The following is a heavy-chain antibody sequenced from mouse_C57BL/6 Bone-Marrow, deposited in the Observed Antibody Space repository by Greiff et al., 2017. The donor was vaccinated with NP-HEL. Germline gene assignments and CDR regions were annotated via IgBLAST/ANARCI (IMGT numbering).Heavy chain of an antibody. Sequence: VQLQQSGPELVKPGASVKISCKASGYAFSSSWMNWVKQRPGKGLEWIGRIYPGDGDTNYNGKFKGKATLTADKSSSTAYMQLSSLTSEDSAVYFCAVNYYGKDWYFDVWGTGTTVTVSS. J-gene: IGHJ1*03. CDR1: GYAFSSSW. D-gene: IGHD1-1*01. CDR3: AVNYYGKDWYFDV. V-gene: IGHV1-82*01. CDR2: IYPGDGDT.